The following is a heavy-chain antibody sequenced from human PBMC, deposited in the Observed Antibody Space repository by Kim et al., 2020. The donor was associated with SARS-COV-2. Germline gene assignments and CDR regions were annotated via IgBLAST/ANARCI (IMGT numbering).Heavy chain of an antibody. CDR2: LSGSGTST. CDR3: AKRNDFWSGYFDY. CDR1: GFTFTGYA. D-gene: IGHD3-3*01. Sequence: GGSLRLSCAASGFTFTGYAMSWVRQAPGKGLEWVSTLSGSGTSTYYADSVKGRFTISRDTAKNTLFLQMNSLRAEDTALYYCAKRNDFWSGYFDYWGQETLVTVSS. J-gene: IGHJ4*02. V-gene: IGHV3-23*01.